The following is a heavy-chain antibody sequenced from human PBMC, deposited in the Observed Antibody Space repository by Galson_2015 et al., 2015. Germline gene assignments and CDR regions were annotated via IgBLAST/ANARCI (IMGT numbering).Heavy chain of an antibody. D-gene: IGHD5-24*01. CDR3: ASCSDDGYNPRD. CDR2: ISAYNGNT. V-gene: IGHV1-18*01. Sequence: SVEVSCKASGYTFTSYGISWVRQAPGQGLEWMGWISAYNGNTNYAQKLQGRVTMTTDTSTSTAYMELRSLRSDDTAVYYCASCSDDGYNPRDWGQGTLVTVSS. CDR1: GYTFTSYG. J-gene: IGHJ4*02.